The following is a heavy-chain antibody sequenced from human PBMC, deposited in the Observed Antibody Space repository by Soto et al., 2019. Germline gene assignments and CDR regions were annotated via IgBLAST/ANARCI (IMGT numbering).Heavy chain of an antibody. V-gene: IGHV3-66*01. J-gene: IGHJ5*02. D-gene: IGHD6-13*01. CDR2: IYSGGNT. CDR3: ARNPWSSSWYFGP. Sequence: EVHLVESGGGLVQPGGSLRLSCAASGFIVSSNYMSWVRQAPGKGLEWVSLIYSGGNTFYADSVKGRFTISRDNSKNTLYLQMNSLGAEDTAIYYCARNPWSSSWYFGPWGQGTLVTVSS. CDR1: GFIVSSNY.